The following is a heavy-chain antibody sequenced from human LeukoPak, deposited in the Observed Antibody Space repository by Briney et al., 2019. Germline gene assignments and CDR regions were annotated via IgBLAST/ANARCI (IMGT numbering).Heavy chain of an antibody. Sequence: AGTLRLSCAASGCTFSSYTMNWVRQAPGKGLEWVSAIRGSGGSTYYADSVKGRFTISRDNSKNTLYLQMNSLRAEDTAVYYCAKDPLIVVVPAAMEYFDYWGQGTLVTVSS. CDR3: AKDPLIVVVPAAMEYFDY. V-gene: IGHV3-23*01. CDR1: GCTFSSYT. J-gene: IGHJ4*02. D-gene: IGHD2-2*01. CDR2: IRGSGGST.